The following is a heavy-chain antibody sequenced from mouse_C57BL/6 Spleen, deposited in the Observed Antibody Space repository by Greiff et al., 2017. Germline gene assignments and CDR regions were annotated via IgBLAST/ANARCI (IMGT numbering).Heavy chain of an antibody. D-gene: IGHD1-1*01. CDR2: INPSTGGT. J-gene: IGHJ2*01. Sequence: EVQLQQSGPELVKPGASVKISCKASGYSFTGYYMNWVKQSPEQSLEWIGEINPSTGGTTYNQKFKAKATLTVDKSSSTAYMQLKSLTSEDSAVYYCARSTTVVPYYFDYWGQGTTLTVSS. CDR3: ARSTTVVPYYFDY. CDR1: GYSFTGYY. V-gene: IGHV1-42*01.